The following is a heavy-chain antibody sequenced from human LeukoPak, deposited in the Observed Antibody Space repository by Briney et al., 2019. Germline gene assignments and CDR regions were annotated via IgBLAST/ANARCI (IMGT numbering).Heavy chain of an antibody. CDR2: IYYSGST. CDR1: GGSISPYY. D-gene: IGHD6-13*01. V-gene: IGHV4-59*08. Sequence: SETLSLTCTVSGGSISPYYWSWIRRPPGKGLEWIGYIYYSGSTNYNPSLKSRVTISVDTSKNQFSLRLSSVTAADTAVYYCARQGRYMAAAGTPNFDYWGQGTLVTVSS. J-gene: IGHJ4*02. CDR3: ARQGRYMAAAGTPNFDY.